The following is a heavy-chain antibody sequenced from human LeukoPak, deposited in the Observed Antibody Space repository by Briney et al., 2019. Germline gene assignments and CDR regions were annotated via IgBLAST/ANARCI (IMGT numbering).Heavy chain of an antibody. CDR2: IYTTGRT. Sequence: PSETLSLTCTVSGGSISSVSYYWTWIRQPAGKGLEWIGRIYTTGRTNYNPSLKSRVTISLDTSKNLFSLKLSSVTAADTAVYYCARSPLLEWFGDYYYYYYMDVWGKGTTVTVSS. D-gene: IGHD3-3*01. CDR3: ARSPLLEWFGDYYYYYYMDV. CDR1: GGSISSVSYY. J-gene: IGHJ6*03. V-gene: IGHV4-61*02.